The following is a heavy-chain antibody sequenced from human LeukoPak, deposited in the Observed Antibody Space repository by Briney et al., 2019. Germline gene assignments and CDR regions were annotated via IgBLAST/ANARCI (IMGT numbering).Heavy chain of an antibody. J-gene: IGHJ4*02. D-gene: IGHD5-12*01. CDR1: GFTFSSYW. Sequence: GGSLRLSCAASGFTFSSYWMIWVRQAPGKGLEWVANIKQDGSEKYYVDSVRGRFIISRDNAKNSLYLQMNSLRAEDTAVYYCARQGGGYNGYESFDFWGQGALVTVSS. CDR3: ARQGGGYNGYESFDF. CDR2: IKQDGSEK. V-gene: IGHV3-7*01.